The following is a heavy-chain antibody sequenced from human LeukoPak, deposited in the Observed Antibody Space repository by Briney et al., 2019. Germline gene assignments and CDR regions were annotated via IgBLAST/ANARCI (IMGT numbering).Heavy chain of an antibody. CDR2: IYYSGST. J-gene: IGHJ4*02. Sequence: SETLSLTCTVSGGSISSSSYYWGWIRQPPGKGLEWIGSIYYSGSTYYNPSLKSRVTISVDTSKNQFSLKLSSVTAADTAVYYCARHRPPAAGTTVFDYWGQGTLVTVSS. V-gene: IGHV4-39*01. CDR1: GGSISSSSYY. D-gene: IGHD6-13*01. CDR3: ARHRPPAAGTTVFDY.